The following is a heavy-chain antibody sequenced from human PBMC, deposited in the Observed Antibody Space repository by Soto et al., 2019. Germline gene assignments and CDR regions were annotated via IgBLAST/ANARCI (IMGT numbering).Heavy chain of an antibody. CDR3: ARAPRTIAAAGRGLGLYDY. CDR1: GGSISSYY. CDR2: IYTSGST. D-gene: IGHD6-13*01. J-gene: IGHJ4*02. V-gene: IGHV4-4*07. Sequence: QVQLQESGPGLVKPSETLSLTCTVSGGSISSYYWSWIRQPAGKGLEWIGRIYTSGSTNYNPSLKSRVPMSVDTSKNQFSLKLSSVTAADTAVYYCARAPRTIAAAGRGLGLYDYWGQGTLVTVSS.